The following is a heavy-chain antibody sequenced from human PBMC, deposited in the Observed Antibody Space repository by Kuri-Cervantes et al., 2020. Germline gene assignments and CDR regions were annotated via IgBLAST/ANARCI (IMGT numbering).Heavy chain of an antibody. J-gene: IGHJ3*02. Sequence: ASVKVSCKASRYTFTSYDINWVRQATGQGLEWMGWMNPNSGNTGYAQKFQGRVTMTRNTSISTAYMELSSLRSEDTAAYYCASSQGSGSGSYSPDAFDIWGQGTMVTVSS. CDR2: MNPNSGNT. D-gene: IGHD3-10*01. CDR1: RYTFTSYD. CDR3: ASSQGSGSGSYSPDAFDI. V-gene: IGHV1-8*01.